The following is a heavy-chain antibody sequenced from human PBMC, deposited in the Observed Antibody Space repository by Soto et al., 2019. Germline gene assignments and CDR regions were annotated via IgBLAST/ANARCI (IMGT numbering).Heavy chain of an antibody. CDR3: AREGDYGDYNEYFQH. CDR2: INAGNGNT. CDR1: GYTFTSYY. V-gene: IGHV1-3*01. D-gene: IGHD4-17*01. J-gene: IGHJ1*01. Sequence: ASVKVSCKASGYTFTSYYMHWVRQAPGQRLEWMGWINAGNGNTKYSQKFQGRVTITRDTSASTAYMELSSLRSEDTAVYYCAREGDYGDYNEYFQHWGQGTLVTVSS.